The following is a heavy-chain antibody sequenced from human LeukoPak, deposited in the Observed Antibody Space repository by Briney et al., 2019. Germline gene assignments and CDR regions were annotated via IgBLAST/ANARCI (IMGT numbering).Heavy chain of an antibody. CDR1: GYTFTSYY. CDR3: ARDPYSGSYGDYYYYYMDV. J-gene: IGHJ6*03. CDR2: INPSGGST. D-gene: IGHD1-26*01. Sequence: GASVKVSCKASGYTFTSYYMHWVRQAPGQGLEWMGIINPSGGSTNYAQKFQGRVTMTRDMSTNTLYMELSRLRSEDTAVYYCARDPYSGSYGDYYYYYMDVWGKGTTVTISS. V-gene: IGHV1-46*01.